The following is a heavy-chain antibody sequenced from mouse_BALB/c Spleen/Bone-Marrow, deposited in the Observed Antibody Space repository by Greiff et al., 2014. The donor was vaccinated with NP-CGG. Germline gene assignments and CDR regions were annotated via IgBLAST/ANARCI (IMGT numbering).Heavy chain of an antibody. V-gene: IGHV1-82*01. Sequence: VQVVESGPELVKPGASVKISCKASGYAFSSSWMNWVKQRPGQGLEWIGRIYPGDGDTNYNGKFKGKATLTADKSSSTAYMQLSSLTSVDSAVYFCARRGGNPSFDYWGQGTTLTVSS. D-gene: IGHD2-1*01. J-gene: IGHJ2*01. CDR1: GYAFSSSW. CDR3: ARRGGNPSFDY. CDR2: IYPGDGDT.